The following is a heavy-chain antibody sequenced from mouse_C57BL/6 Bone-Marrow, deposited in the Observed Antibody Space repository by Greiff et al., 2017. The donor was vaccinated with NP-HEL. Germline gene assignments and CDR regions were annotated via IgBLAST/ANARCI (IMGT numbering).Heavy chain of an antibody. J-gene: IGHJ2*01. CDR3: ARSYSRGFFDY. CDR1: GYTFTDYY. CDR2: IGPGSGST. V-gene: IGHV1-77*01. D-gene: IGHD2-5*01. Sequence: VQLQQSGAELARPGASVKISCKASGYTFTDYYINWVKQRPGQGLEWIGKIGPGSGSTYYNEKFKGKATLTADKSSSTAYMQLSSLTSEDSAVYFCARSYSRGFFDYWGQGTTLTVSS.